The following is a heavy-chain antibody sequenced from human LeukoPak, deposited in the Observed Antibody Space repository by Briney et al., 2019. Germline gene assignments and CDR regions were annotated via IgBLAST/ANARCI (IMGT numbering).Heavy chain of an antibody. CDR1: GGSISSGGYY. CDR2: IYYSGST. CDR3: ARTTVPAAMFYFDY. J-gene: IGHJ4*02. V-gene: IGHV4-31*03. D-gene: IGHD2-2*01. Sequence: IPSETLSLTCTVSGGSISSGGYYWSWIRQHPGKGLEWIGYIYYSGSTYYNPSLKSRVTISVDTSKNQFSLKLSSMTAADTAVYYCARTTVPAAMFYFDYWGQGTLVTVSS.